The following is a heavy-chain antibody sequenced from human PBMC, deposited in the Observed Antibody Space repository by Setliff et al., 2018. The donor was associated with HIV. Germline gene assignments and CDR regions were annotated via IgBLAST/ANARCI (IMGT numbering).Heavy chain of an antibody. CDR1: GFTFTEYY. J-gene: IGHJ3*02. D-gene: IGHD2-15*01. Sequence: ASVKVSCKASGFTFTEYYIHWVRQAPGQGLEWMGWISVYNGNTKYAQKVQGRVTMTTDTSTSTAYMELRSLRSDDTAVYYCARAGGFCNAATCLRGYDAFDIWGQGTTVTVSS. V-gene: IGHV1-18*04. CDR2: ISVYNGNT. CDR3: ARAGGFCNAATCLRGYDAFDI.